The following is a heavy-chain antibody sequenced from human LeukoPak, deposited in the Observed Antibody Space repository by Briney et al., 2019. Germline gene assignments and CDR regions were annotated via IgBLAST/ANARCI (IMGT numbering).Heavy chain of an antibody. CDR3: VRIPNSANFPNWFDP. D-gene: IGHD4/OR15-4a*01. Sequence: GESLTLSCAASGFTFSSSTMHWLRPAPGKGLEWVSSLSSSRNYIYYADSVKGRFTTSRDNAKNSLYLQMNSLRADDTAVYYCVRIPNSANFPNWFDPWGQGTLVTVSS. V-gene: IGHV3-21*01. CDR2: LSSSRNYI. CDR1: GFTFSSST. J-gene: IGHJ5*02.